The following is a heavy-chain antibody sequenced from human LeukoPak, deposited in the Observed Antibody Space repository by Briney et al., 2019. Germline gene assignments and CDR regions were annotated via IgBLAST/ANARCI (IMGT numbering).Heavy chain of an antibody. Sequence: SETLPLTCGVYGGSFSGYHWTWIRLRPGKGLEWIGDINHSGSTHYNPSLKSRVTISVDTSNNQFSLKLHSVTAADTAVYYCARGFPSSSRWFDPWGQGTLVTVSS. J-gene: IGHJ5*02. V-gene: IGHV4-34*01. CDR1: GGSFSGYH. D-gene: IGHD6-6*01. CDR3: ARGFPSSSRWFDP. CDR2: INHSGST.